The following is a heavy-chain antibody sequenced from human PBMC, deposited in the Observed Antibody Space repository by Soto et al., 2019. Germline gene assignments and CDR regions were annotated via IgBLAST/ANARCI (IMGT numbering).Heavy chain of an antibody. CDR3: LRHGGVCFDT. V-gene: IGHV4-4*02. CDR2: VADTGST. CDR1: SVSINSGTW. D-gene: IGHD2-8*02. J-gene: IGHJ4*02. Sequence: QVQLQESGPGLVKPSGTISLTCVVSSVSINSGTWWSWVRQPPGKGLEWIGQVADTGSTIYNPSLRGRVTISIDKSTSQFSLSLSAVTPADTALYYCLRHGGVCFDTWGQGALVTVSA.